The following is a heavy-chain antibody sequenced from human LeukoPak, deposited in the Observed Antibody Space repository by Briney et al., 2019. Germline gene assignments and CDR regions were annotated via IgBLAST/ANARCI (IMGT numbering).Heavy chain of an antibody. CDR3: AKDSEGGAARRWGNYFDY. Sequence: QPGGSLRLSCAASGFTFSSHAMSWVRQAPGKGLEWVSAISGSGGSTYYADSVKGRFTISRDNSKNTLYLQMNSLRAEDTAVYYCAKDSEGGAARRWGNYFDYGGQGTLVTVSS. V-gene: IGHV3-23*01. D-gene: IGHD6-6*01. CDR2: ISGSGGST. J-gene: IGHJ4*02. CDR1: GFTFSSHA.